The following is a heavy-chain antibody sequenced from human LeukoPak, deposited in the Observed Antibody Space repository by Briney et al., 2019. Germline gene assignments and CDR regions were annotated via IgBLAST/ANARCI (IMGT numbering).Heavy chain of an antibody. CDR2: IWYDGSNK. D-gene: IGHD3-22*01. J-gene: IGHJ4*02. CDR3: AKGEKSYYYDSSGYPYY. CDR1: GFTFSSYG. Sequence: GRSLRLSCAASGFTFSSYGMHWVRQAPGKGLEWVAVIWYDGSNKYYADSVKGRFTISRDNSKNTLYLQMNSLRAEDTAVYYCAKGEKSYYYDSSGYPYYWDQGTLVTVSS. V-gene: IGHV3-33*06.